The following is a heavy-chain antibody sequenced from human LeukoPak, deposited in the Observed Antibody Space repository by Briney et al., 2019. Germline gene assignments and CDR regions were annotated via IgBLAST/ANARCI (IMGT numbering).Heavy chain of an antibody. D-gene: IGHD3-10*01. Sequence: GGSLRLSCAAAGFTFRRYGMSWVRQAPGKGLEWVANIKQDGSEKYYVDSVKGRFTISRDNAKNSLYLQMNSLRAEDTAVYYCARAIIWFGDPVWGKGTTVTISS. CDR2: IKQDGSEK. J-gene: IGHJ6*04. CDR3: ARAIIWFGDPV. CDR1: GFTFRRYG. V-gene: IGHV3-7*01.